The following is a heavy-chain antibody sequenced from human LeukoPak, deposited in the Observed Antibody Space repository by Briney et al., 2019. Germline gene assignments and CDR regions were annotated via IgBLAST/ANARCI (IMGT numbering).Heavy chain of an antibody. CDR3: AKAVGAHFDY. D-gene: IGHD1-26*01. CDR1: GASISGSGYY. Sequence: PSETLSLTCAVSGASISGSGYYWGWIRQPPGKGLEWIGSIYHSGSTYYNPSLKSRVTISVDTSKNQFSLKLSSVTAADTAVYYCAKAVGAHFDYWGQGTLVTVSS. J-gene: IGHJ4*02. CDR2: IYHSGST. V-gene: IGHV4-39*07.